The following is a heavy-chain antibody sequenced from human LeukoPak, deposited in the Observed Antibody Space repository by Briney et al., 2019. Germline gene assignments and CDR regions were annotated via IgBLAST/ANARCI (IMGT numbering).Heavy chain of an antibody. D-gene: IGHD3-22*01. Sequence: GGSLRLSCAASGFTFSSYSMNWVRQAPGKGLEWVSSISSSSSYIYYADSVKGRFTISRDNAKNSLYLQMNSLRAEDTAVYYCARDLNDSSGYYYEVFDYWGQGTLVTVSS. J-gene: IGHJ4*02. CDR3: ARDLNDSSGYYYEVFDY. V-gene: IGHV3-21*01. CDR1: GFTFSSYS. CDR2: ISSSSSYI.